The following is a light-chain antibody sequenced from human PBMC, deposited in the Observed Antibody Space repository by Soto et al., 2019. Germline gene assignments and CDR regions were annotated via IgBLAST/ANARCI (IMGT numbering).Light chain of an antibody. Sequence: EIVLTQSPDTLSLSPGERATLSCRASQSVRSNYLAGYQQKPGQAPRFHIYDASSRATGIPDRFSGSGSGTDFTLTISRLEPEDFAVYYCQQYGSSPLTFGGGTKVEIK. J-gene: IGKJ4*01. CDR3: QQYGSSPLT. V-gene: IGKV3-20*01. CDR1: QSVRSNY. CDR2: DAS.